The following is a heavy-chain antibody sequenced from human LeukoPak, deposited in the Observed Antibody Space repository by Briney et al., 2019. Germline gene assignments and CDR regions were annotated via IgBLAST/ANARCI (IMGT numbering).Heavy chain of an antibody. CDR1: GYTFTDYY. CDR2: INPNSGAT. V-gene: IGHV1-2*02. J-gene: IGHJ4*02. D-gene: IGHD3-10*01. Sequence: ASVKVSCKASGYTFTDYYMHWVRQAPGQGLDWMGWINPNSGATNYAQKFQGRVTVTGDTSISTAYMELSRLRSDDTAMYYCANGDRYGSAYWGQGTLVTVSS. CDR3: ANGDRYGSAY.